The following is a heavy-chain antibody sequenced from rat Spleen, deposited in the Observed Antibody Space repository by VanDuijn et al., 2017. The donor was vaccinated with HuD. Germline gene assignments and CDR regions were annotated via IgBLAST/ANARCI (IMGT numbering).Heavy chain of an antibody. CDR1: EFTFSDYA. D-gene: IGHD1-4*01. Sequence: EVQLVESGGGLVQPGNSLKLSCAASEFTFSDYAMAWVRQAPTKGLEWVASISPSGGRTNFRDSVKGRFTISRDNAESTLYLQMDSLRSEDTATYYCATAGSRVSRFAYWGQGTLVTVSS. CDR3: ATAGSRVSRFAY. CDR2: ISPSGGRT. V-gene: IGHV5-19*01. J-gene: IGHJ3*01.